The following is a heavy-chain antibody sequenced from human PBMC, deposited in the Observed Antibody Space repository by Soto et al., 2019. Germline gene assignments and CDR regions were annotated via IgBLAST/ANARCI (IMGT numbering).Heavy chain of an antibody. CDR1: GLTFSTYA. V-gene: IGHV3-23*01. CDR2: IGGSGTGGRT. CDR3: AKSPGGLERYNADYYGMDV. Sequence: EVHLLESGGDLVQPGGSLRLSCTASGLTFSTYAMSWVRQAPGKGLEWVSAIGGSGTGGRTYYADSVKGRFTISRDNSKNTVYLQMNSLRADDTAVYYCAKSPGGLERYNADYYGMDVGGQVTTVTVSS. J-gene: IGHJ6*02. D-gene: IGHD3-16*01.